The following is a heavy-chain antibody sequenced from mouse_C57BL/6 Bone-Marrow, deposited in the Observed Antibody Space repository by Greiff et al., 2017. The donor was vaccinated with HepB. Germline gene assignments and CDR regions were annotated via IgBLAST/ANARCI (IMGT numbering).Heavy chain of an antibody. CDR2: IYPNSGST. V-gene: IGHV1-81*01. CDR3: AREGRYFDV. Sequence: QVQLQQSGAELARPGASVKLSCKASGYTFTSYGISWVKQRTGQGLEWIGEIYPNSGSTNYNEKFKSKATLTVDKSSSTAYMQLSSLTSEDSAVYYCAREGRYFDVWGTGTTVTVSS. CDR1: GYTFTSYG. J-gene: IGHJ1*03.